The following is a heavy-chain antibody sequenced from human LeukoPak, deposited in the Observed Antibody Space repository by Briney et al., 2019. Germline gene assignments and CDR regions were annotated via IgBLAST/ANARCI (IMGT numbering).Heavy chain of an antibody. CDR2: ISAYNGNT. Sequence: ASVKVSCKASGYTFTSYGISWVRQAPGQGLEWMGWISAYNGNTNYAQKLQGRVTMTTDTSTSTAYMELSRLRSDDTAVYYCARDGYGSGSYRSWFDPWGQGTLVTVSS. CDR1: GYTFTSYG. V-gene: IGHV1-18*01. J-gene: IGHJ5*02. D-gene: IGHD3-10*01. CDR3: ARDGYGSGSYRSWFDP.